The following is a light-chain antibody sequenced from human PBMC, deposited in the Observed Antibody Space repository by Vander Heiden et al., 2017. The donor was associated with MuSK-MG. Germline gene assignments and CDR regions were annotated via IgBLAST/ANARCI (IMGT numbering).Light chain of an antibody. J-gene: IGKJ1*01. CDR2: DTS. V-gene: IGKV1-6*01. CDR3: LPDYSYPHA. Sequence: AIQMTQSPSSLSASVGDRVTITCRASQAIRHDLAWYQQKPGKAPKLLIYDTSNLQSGVPSRFSGSGSGTDFSLTISSLQPEDVATYYCLPDYSYPHAFGQGTKVAIK. CDR1: QAIRHD.